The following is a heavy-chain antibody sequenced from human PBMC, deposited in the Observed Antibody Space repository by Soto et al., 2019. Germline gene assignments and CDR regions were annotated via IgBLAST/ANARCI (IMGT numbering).Heavy chain of an antibody. CDR1: GFTFSSYG. J-gene: IGHJ5*02. Sequence: QVQLVESGGGVVQPGRSLRLSCAASGFTFSSYGMHWVRQAPGKGLEWVGVIWYGGSNKYYADSVKGRFTISRDNSKKTLYLKMNSLRAEYTAVYYCARQNGEYGTNWLDPWGQGALVTVSS. D-gene: IGHD4-17*01. V-gene: IGHV3-33*01. CDR2: IWYGGSNK. CDR3: ARQNGEYGTNWLDP.